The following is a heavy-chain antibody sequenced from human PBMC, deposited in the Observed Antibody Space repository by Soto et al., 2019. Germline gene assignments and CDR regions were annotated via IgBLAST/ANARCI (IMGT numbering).Heavy chain of an antibody. CDR3: ARDSKRGYSGYTWVIGGFDY. V-gene: IGHV3-33*01. J-gene: IGHJ4*02. CDR2: IWYEGSNK. Sequence: QVQLVESGGGVVQPGRSLRLSCAASGFTFSSYGMHWVRQAPGKGREWVAVIWYEGSNKYYADSVKGRFTISRDNSKNTLYLQMNSLRAEDTAVYYCARDSKRGYSGYTWVIGGFDYWGQGTLVTVSS. D-gene: IGHD5-12*01. CDR1: GFTFSSYG.